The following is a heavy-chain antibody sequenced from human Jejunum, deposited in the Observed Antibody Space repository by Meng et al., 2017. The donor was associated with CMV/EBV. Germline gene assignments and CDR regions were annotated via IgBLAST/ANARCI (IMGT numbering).Heavy chain of an antibody. CDR2: ISGSGTST. D-gene: IGHD2-8*01. J-gene: IGHJ4*02. CDR1: SSYA. V-gene: IGHV3-23*01. Sequence: SSYAMSWVRQAPGKGLEWASAISGSGTSTYYADSVKGRFTISRDNSKNTLYLQMSSLRAEDTAVYYCAKAPSPYCSNGVCYSFDYWGQGTLVTVSS. CDR3: AKAPSPYCSNGVCYSFDY.